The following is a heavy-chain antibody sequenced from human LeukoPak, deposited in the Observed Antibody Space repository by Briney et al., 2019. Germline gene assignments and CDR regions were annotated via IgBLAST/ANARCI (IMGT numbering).Heavy chain of an antibody. CDR2: INHSGST. Sequence: TSETLSLTCAVYGGSFSGYYWSWIRQPPGKGLEWIGEINHSGSTNYNPSLKSRVTISVDTSKNQFSLKLSSVTAADTAVYYCARGPRGYGGDDYWGQGTLVTVSS. J-gene: IGHJ4*02. CDR1: GGSFSGYY. CDR3: ARGPRGYGGDDY. V-gene: IGHV4-34*01. D-gene: IGHD4-17*01.